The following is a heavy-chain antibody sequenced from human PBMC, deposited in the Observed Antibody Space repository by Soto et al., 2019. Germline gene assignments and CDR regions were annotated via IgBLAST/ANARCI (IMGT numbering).Heavy chain of an antibody. V-gene: IGHV6-1*01. J-gene: IGHJ4*02. CDR3: ARDPVTAADYFDY. CDR1: GDSVSSNSAT. D-gene: IGHD6-13*01. CDR2: TYYRSKWYY. Sequence: SQTLSLTCAISGDSVSSNSATWNLIRQSPSRGLEWLGRTYYRSKWYYDYEVSVKSRITINPNTSKNQFSLQLNSETPEDTAVYYCARDPVTAADYFDYWGPGTLVTVSS.